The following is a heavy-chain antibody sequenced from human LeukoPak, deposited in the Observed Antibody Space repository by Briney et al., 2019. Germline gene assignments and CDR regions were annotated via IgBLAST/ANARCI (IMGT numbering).Heavy chain of an antibody. CDR2: ISHSGYT. J-gene: IGHJ4*02. V-gene: IGHV4-59*11. Sequence: SETLSLTCTVSGDSMRGHYWSWIRQAPGRGLEWIGFISHSGYTSYSPSLKSRVAISVDTSKRQFSLRLSSVTATDTAMYYCARGRNDHGGIFFDSWAQGNLVTVSS. CDR3: ARGRNDHGGIFFDS. CDR1: GDSMRGHY. D-gene: IGHD4-23*01.